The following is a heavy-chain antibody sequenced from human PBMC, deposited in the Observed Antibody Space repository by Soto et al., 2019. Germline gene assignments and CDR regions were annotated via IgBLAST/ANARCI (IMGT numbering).Heavy chain of an antibody. J-gene: IGHJ4*02. D-gene: IGHD2-15*01. CDR1: GGSITSNFFY. CDR2: IYRDGST. V-gene: IGHV4-39*02. Sequence: SETLSLTWTVSGGSITSNFFYWGWIRRPPGKGLGGIGSIYRDGSTYYSLSLKGRGTISFDTANNRFSLKLRSVTAAETAAYFCGNVLIGATGHTDFDSWGQGTQVTVSS. CDR3: GNVLIGATGHTDFDS.